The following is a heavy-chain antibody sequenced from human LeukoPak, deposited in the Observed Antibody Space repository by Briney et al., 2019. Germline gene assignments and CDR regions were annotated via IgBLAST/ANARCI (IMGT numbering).Heavy chain of an antibody. D-gene: IGHD3-10*01. V-gene: IGHV1-18*01. J-gene: IGHJ6*03. Sequence: ASVKVSCKASGYTFTSYGISWVRQAPGQGLEGLGWISAYNGNSVYAQQFQGRVTMTTDTSTTTAFMELGSLRSDDTAVYFCARGFPMGAITAFYYYLDVWGKGTTVTVSS. CDR1: GYTFTSYG. CDR2: ISAYNGNS. CDR3: ARGFPMGAITAFYYYLDV.